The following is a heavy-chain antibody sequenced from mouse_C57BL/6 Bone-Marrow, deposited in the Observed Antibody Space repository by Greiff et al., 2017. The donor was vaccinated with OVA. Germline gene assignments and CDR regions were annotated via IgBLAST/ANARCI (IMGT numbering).Heavy chain of an antibody. CDR3: ARGQLRLPWFAY. Sequence: QVQLQQSGAELARPGASVKLSCKASGYTFTSYGISWVKQRTGQGLEWIGEIYPRSGNTYYNEKFKGKATLTADKSSSTAYMELRSLTSEDSAVYFCARGQLRLPWFAYWGQGTLVTVSA. J-gene: IGHJ3*01. CDR2: IYPRSGNT. V-gene: IGHV1-81*01. D-gene: IGHD3-2*02. CDR1: GYTFTSYG.